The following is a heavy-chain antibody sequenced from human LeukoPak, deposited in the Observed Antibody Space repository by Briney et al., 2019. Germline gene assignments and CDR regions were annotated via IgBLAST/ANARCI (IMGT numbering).Heavy chain of an antibody. Sequence: PSETLSLTCTVSGGSINTYYWSWIRQPPGKGLEWIGYIYYSGSTNYNPSLKSRVTISVDTSKNQFSLKLSSVTAADTAVYYCASHRTIFGAPEHYFDYWGQGTLVTVSS. D-gene: IGHD3-3*01. CDR1: GGSINTYY. V-gene: IGHV4-59*01. CDR2: IYYSGST. J-gene: IGHJ4*02. CDR3: ASHRTIFGAPEHYFDY.